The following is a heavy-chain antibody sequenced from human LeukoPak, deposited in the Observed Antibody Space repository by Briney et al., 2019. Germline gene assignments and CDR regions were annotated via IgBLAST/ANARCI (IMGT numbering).Heavy chain of an antibody. CDR3: ARVLAPTSSGYHYFESCLDY. CDR2: INPNSGGT. J-gene: IGHJ4*02. V-gene: IGHV1-2*06. Sequence: SGKVSCKASGYTFTGYYMHWVRQAPGQGLEWMGRINPNSGGTNYAQKFQGRVTMTRDTSISTAYMELSRLRSDDTAVYYCARVLAPTSSGYHYFESCLDYWGQGTLVTVSS. CDR1: GYTFTGYY. D-gene: IGHD3-22*01.